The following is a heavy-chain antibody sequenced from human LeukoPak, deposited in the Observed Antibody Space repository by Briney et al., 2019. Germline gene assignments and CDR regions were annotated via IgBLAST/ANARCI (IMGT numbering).Heavy chain of an antibody. CDR3: AKASSYYYRNYFDY. J-gene: IGHJ4*02. D-gene: IGHD3-22*01. V-gene: IGHV3-30*18. CDR1: GFTFSSYG. Sequence: TGGSLRLSCAASGFTFSSYGMHWVRQAPGKGLEWVAVISYDGSNKYYADSVKGRFTISRDNSKNTLYLQMNSLRAEGTAVYCCAKASSYYYRNYFDYWGQGTLVTVSS. CDR2: ISYDGSNK.